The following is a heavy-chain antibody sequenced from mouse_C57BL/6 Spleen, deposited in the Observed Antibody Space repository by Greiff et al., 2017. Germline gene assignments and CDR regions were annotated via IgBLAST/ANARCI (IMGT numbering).Heavy chain of an antibody. D-gene: IGHD1-1*01. V-gene: IGHV1-50*01. J-gene: IGHJ2*01. CDR1: GYTFTSYW. Sequence: QVQLQQPGAELVKPGASVKLSCKASGYTFTSYWMQWVKQRPGQGLEWIGEIDPSDSYTNYNQKFKGKATLTVDTSSSTAYMQLSSLTSEDSAVYYCARDRGSSYNYFGYWGQGTTLTVSS. CDR2: IDPSDSYT. CDR3: ARDRGSSYNYFGY.